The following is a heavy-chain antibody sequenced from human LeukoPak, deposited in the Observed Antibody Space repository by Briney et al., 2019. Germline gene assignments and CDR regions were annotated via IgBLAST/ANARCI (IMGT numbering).Heavy chain of an antibody. CDR1: GGSISSSSYY. J-gene: IGHJ4*02. CDR3: ARHGTGYSSRKYYHTGARVFDY. V-gene: IGHV4-39*01. CDR2: IYYSGST. Sequence: SETLSLTCTVSGGSISSSSYYWGWIRQPPGKGLEWIGSIYYSGSTYYNPSLKSRVTISVDTSKNQFSLKLSSVTAADTAVYYCARHGTGYSSRKYYHTGARVFDYWGQGTLVTVSS. D-gene: IGHD6-13*01.